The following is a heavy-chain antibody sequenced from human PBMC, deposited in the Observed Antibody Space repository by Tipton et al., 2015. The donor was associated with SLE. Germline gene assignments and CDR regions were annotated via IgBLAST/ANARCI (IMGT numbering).Heavy chain of an antibody. CDR1: GFSFGDFF. CDR3: TRGLREYSGYDGY. V-gene: IGHV3-49*04. J-gene: IGHJ4*02. D-gene: IGHD5-12*01. Sequence: SLRLSCTGSGFSFGDFFISWVRQAPGKGLEWIAFIRNKAYGATTAYAASVKGRFTISRDDSKSIAYLQMNSLKIEDAAVYFCTRGLREYSGYDGYWGQGTLVTVSS. CDR2: IRNKAYGATT.